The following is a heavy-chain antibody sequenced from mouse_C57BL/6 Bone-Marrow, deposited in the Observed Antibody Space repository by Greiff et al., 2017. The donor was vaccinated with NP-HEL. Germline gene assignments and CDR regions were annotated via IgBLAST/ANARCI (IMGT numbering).Heavy chain of an antibody. Sequence: VQLQQPGAELVRPGSSVKLSCKASGYTFTSYWMHWVKQRPIQGLEWIGNIDPSDSETHYNQKFKDKATLTVDKSSSTAYMQLSSLTSEDSAVYYCARHPVPFTTVVADWYFDVWGTGTTVTVSS. J-gene: IGHJ1*03. CDR3: ARHPVPFTTVVADWYFDV. V-gene: IGHV1-52*01. D-gene: IGHD1-1*01. CDR1: GYTFTSYW. CDR2: IDPSDSET.